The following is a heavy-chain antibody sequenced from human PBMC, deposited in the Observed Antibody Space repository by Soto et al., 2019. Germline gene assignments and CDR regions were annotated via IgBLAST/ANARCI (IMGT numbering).Heavy chain of an antibody. CDR3: TTDPGDYEDF. J-gene: IGHJ4*02. CDR2: IKNRADGGTT. D-gene: IGHD4-17*01. CDR1: GITFTNAW. Sequence: EVQLVESGGDLVKPGGCLRLSCAASGITFTNAWMSWVRQAPGKGLEWVGRIKNRADGGTTDYAAPVRGRFTISRDDSKHTLFLQMNSLEAEDTAVYYCTTDPGDYEDFWGQGTLVTVSS. V-gene: IGHV3-15*01.